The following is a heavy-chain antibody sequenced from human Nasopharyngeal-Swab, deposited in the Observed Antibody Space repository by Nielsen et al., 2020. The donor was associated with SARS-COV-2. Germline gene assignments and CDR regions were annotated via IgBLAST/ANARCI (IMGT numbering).Heavy chain of an antibody. CDR1: GFTVSSNY. V-gene: IGHV3-23*01. J-gene: IGHJ1*01. CDR2: ISGSGGST. D-gene: IGHD6-19*01. Sequence: GESLKISCAASGFTVSSNYMSWVRQAPGKGLEWVSAISGSGGSTYYADSVKGRFTISRDNSKNTLYLQMNSLRAEDTAVYYCAKDQGIAVAGPTRGKYFQHWGQGTLVTVSS. CDR3: AKDQGIAVAGPTRGKYFQH.